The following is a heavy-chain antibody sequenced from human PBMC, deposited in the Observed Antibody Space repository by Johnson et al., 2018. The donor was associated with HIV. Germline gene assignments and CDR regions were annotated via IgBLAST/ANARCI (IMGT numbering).Heavy chain of an antibody. J-gene: IGHJ3*02. Sequence: VQLVESGGGLVQPGGSLKLSCAASGFTFSGSAMHWVRQASGKGLEWVGRIRSKANSYATAYAASVKGRFTISRDDSKNTLYLQMNSLRAEDTAVYYCARMTTTVSHHDAFDIWGQGTMVTVSS. CDR1: GFTFSGSA. CDR2: IRSKANSYAT. V-gene: IGHV3-73*02. CDR3: ARMTTTVSHHDAFDI. D-gene: IGHD4-17*01.